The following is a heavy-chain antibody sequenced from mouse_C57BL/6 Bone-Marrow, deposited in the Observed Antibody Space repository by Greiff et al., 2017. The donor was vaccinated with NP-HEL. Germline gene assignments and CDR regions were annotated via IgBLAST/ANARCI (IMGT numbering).Heavy chain of an antibody. V-gene: IGHV1-81*01. CDR1: GYTFTSYG. D-gene: IGHD2-2*01. Sequence: QVQLQQSGAELARPGASVKLSCKASGYTFTSYGISWVKQRTGQGLEWIGEIYPRRGNTYYNEKFKGKATLTADKSSSTAYMELRSLTSEYSAVYFCAREGYHPLAYWGQGTLVTVSA. CDR2: IYPRRGNT. CDR3: AREGYHPLAY. J-gene: IGHJ3*01.